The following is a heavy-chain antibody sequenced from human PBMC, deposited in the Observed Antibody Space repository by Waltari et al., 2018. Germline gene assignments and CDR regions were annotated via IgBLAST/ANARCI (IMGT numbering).Heavy chain of an antibody. D-gene: IGHD2-2*01. Sequence: QLQLQESGPGLVKPWETLSLTCTVSGESINSDTYYWGWIRQPPGKGLEWIASIFYRGSTYYNPALKSRVTISVETSKNQFSLKLSSVTAAYTAVYYWARLYSGTRPPDFWGQGTLVTVSS. CDR2: IFYRGST. CDR1: GESINSDTYY. J-gene: IGHJ4*02. V-gene: IGHV4-39*01. CDR3: ARLYSGTRPPDF.